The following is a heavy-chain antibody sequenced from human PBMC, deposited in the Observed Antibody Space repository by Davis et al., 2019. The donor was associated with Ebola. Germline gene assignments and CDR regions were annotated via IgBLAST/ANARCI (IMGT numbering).Heavy chain of an antibody. CDR2: IRSKAYGGTT. CDR3: TREGPPLGYCSSTSCYTIKRAGMDV. V-gene: IGHV3-49*04. D-gene: IGHD2-2*02. CDR1: GFTFGDYA. Sequence: GESLKISCTASGFTFGDYAMSWVRQAPGKGLEWVGFIRSKAYGGTTEYAASVKGRFTISRDDSKSIAYLQMNSLKTEDTAVYYCTREGPPLGYCSSTSCYTIKRAGMDVWGQGTLVTVSS. J-gene: IGHJ4*02.